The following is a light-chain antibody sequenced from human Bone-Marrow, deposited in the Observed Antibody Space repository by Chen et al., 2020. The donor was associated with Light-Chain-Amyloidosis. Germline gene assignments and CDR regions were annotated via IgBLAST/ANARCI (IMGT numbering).Light chain of an antibody. CDR3: QQFDSYPYT. Sequence: IQLTQSPSSLSASVGDRVTITCRAIQGINNYLAWYQQRPGKAPKLLIYGASTLQNAVPSRFSGGGSGTDFSLAISSLQPEDFATYYCQQFDSYPYTFGRGTKLEIK. V-gene: IGKV1-9*01. J-gene: IGKJ2*01. CDR1: QGINNY. CDR2: GAS.